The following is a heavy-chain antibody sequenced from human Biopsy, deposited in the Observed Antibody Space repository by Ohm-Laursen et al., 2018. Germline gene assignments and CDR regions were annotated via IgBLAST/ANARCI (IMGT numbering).Heavy chain of an antibody. V-gene: IGHV1-69*06. CDR3: ATKLTGYFHH. J-gene: IGHJ1*01. CDR2: NIPILGTG. Sequence: VAAVKVSCKAPGGTFSNYGVNWVRQAPGQGLEWLGGNIPILGTGNYAQKFQDRVTVAADTSTSTATMELRSLRSDDTAVYYCATKLTGYFHHWGQRTLVTVSS. CDR1: GGTFSNYG. D-gene: IGHD3-9*01.